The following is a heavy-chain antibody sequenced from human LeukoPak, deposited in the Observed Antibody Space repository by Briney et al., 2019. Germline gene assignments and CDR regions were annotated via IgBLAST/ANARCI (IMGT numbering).Heavy chain of an antibody. V-gene: IGHV4-38-2*02. CDR1: GYSISSGYY. D-gene: IGHD2-21*01. J-gene: IGHJ5*02. CDR3: ARVILRGRFDP. Sequence: SEALSLTCTVSGYSISSGYYWGWIRLPPGKGLEWIGSFYHSGTTYYNPSLRSRVTISVDTSKNQFSLKLSSVTAGDTAVYYCARVILRGRFDPWGQGTLVTVSS. CDR2: FYHSGTT.